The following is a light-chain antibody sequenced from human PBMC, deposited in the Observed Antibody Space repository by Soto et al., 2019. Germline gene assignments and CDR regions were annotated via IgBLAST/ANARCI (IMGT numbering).Light chain of an antibody. V-gene: IGKV1-12*01. Sequence: DIQMTQSPSSVSASVGDRVTITCRASQGLSSWLAWYQQKLGKAPKLLIYAASSLQSGVTSMFSGSGSGTDFTLTISSLQPEDFATYYCQQANTVPLTFGGGTRVEIK. CDR2: AAS. CDR1: QGLSSW. J-gene: IGKJ4*01. CDR3: QQANTVPLT.